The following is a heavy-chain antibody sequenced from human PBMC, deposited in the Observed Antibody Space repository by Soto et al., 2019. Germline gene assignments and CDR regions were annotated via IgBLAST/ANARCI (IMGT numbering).Heavy chain of an antibody. CDR2: IKQDGSEK. D-gene: IGHD1-7*01. Sequence: GGSLSLSCAASGFTFSSYWMSWVRQAPGKGLEWVANIKQDGSEKYYVDSVKGRFTISRDNAKISLYLQMNSLRVEDTAIYYCARRDWNYGYYYYMDVWGKGTTVTVSS. CDR3: ARRDWNYGYYYYMDV. CDR1: GFTFSSYW. V-gene: IGHV3-7*01. J-gene: IGHJ6*03.